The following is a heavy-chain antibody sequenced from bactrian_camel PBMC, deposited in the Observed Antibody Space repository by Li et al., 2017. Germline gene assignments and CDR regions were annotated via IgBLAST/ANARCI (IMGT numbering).Heavy chain of an antibody. V-gene: IGHV3S66*01. Sequence: DVQLVESGGGSVQAGGSLKLSCTASGFSSDDSEMGWYRQAPGKEREGVACTYIGVESTYNTYYADSVQGRLTVYVDNAKDTFNLRLNDLTPEDTGTYYCAADPPIAAYGEIRCSESPAFAYWGQGTQVTVS. CDR1: GFSSDDSE. CDR2: TYIGVESTYNT. D-gene: IGHD6*01. J-gene: IGHJ6*01. CDR3: AADPPIAAYGEIRCSESPAFAY.